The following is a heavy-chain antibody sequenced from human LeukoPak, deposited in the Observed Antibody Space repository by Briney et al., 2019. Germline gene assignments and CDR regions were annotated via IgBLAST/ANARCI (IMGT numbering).Heavy chain of an antibody. Sequence: GASVKVSCRVSGYTLTELSMHWVRQAPGKGLEWMGGFDPEDGETIYAQKFQGRVTMTEDTSTDTAYMELSSLRSEDTAVYYCATIRRRYPGYYDSSGYSDHFDYWGQGTLVTASS. CDR1: GYTLTELS. V-gene: IGHV1-24*01. CDR3: ATIRRRYPGYYDSSGYSDHFDY. D-gene: IGHD3-22*01. J-gene: IGHJ4*02. CDR2: FDPEDGET.